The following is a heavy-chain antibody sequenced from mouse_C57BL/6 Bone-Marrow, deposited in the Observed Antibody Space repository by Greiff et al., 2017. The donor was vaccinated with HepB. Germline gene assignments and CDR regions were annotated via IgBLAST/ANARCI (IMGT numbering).Heavy chain of an antibody. V-gene: IGHV1-9*01. CDR1: GYTFTGYW. Sequence: QVQLKQSGAELMKPGASVKLSCKATGYTFTGYWIEWVKQRPGHGLEWIGEILPGSGSTNYNEKFKGKATFTADTSSNTAYMQLSSLTTEDSAIYYCARRGIYYGSSYPFAYWGQGTLVTVSA. J-gene: IGHJ3*01. D-gene: IGHD1-1*01. CDR2: ILPGSGST. CDR3: ARRGIYYGSSYPFAY.